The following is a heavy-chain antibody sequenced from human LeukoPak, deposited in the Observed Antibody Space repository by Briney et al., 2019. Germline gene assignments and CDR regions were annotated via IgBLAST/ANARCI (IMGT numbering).Heavy chain of an antibody. D-gene: IGHD1-26*01. J-gene: IGHJ4*02. CDR2: IYHRGST. CDR1: GGSISSNNW. Sequence: SETLSLTCAVSGGSISSNNWWNWVRQPPGKGLEWIGEIYHRGSTNYNPSLKSRVTISVDKSKNQISLKLNSVTAADTAVYYCARALGSYSGGNWGQGTLVTVSS. V-gene: IGHV4-4*02. CDR3: ARALGSYSGGN.